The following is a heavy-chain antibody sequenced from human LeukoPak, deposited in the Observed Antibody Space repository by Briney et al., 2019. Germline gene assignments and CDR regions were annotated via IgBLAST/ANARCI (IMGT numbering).Heavy chain of an antibody. CDR1: GGSISFYY. D-gene: IGHD4-11*01. CDR2: IYYSGST. CDR3: ASGNYGGRFDY. J-gene: IGHJ4*02. V-gene: IGHV4-59*12. Sequence: PSETLSLTCTVSGGSISFYYWSWIRQPPGKGLEWIGYIYYSGSTNYNPSLKSRVTMSIDTSKNQFSLKLSSVTAADTAVYYCASGNYGGRFDYWGQGTLVTVSS.